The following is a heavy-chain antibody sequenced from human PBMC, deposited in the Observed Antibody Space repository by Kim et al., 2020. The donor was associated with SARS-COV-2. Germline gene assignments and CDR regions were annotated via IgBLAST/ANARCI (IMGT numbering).Heavy chain of an antibody. V-gene: IGHV3-21*01. D-gene: IGHD6-19*01. CDR2: VSSSSSYI. J-gene: IGHJ4*02. CDR1: GFTFSSYS. CDR3: ARDLSEFGSGWSFDY. Sequence: GGSLRLSCAASGFTFSSYSMNWVRQAPGKGLEWVSSVSSSSSYIYYADSVKGRFTISRDNAKNSLYLQMNSLRAEDTAVYYCARDLSEFGSGWSFDYWGQGTLVTVSS.